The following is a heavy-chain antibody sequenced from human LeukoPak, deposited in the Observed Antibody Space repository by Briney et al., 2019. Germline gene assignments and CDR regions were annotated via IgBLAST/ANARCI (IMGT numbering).Heavy chain of an antibody. CDR2: ISYDGSNK. J-gene: IGHJ4*02. CDR1: GFTFCSYG. CDR3: AKTEVRGAYIDY. D-gene: IGHD3-10*01. V-gene: IGHV3-30*18. Sequence: GRSLRLSCAASGFTFCSYGMHWVRQAPGKGLEWVAVISYDGSNKYYADSVKGRFTISRDNSKNTLYLQMNSLRAEDTAVYYCAKTEVRGAYIDYWGQGTLVTVSS.